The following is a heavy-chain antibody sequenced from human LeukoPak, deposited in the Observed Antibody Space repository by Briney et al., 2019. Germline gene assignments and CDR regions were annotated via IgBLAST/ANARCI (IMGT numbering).Heavy chain of an antibody. V-gene: IGHV1-2*02. D-gene: IGHD3-10*01. Sequence: ASVNVSFKASGYTFTDSGWYLDGLRQAPGEGVECVGWIPSNTGATLYAQKFQGRVAMTTDTPISTPYMELSRLRPDDTAMYYCARDGPAQMVDFDYWGQGTLVTVSS. J-gene: IGHJ4*02. CDR3: ARDGPAQMVDFDY. CDR2: IPSNTGAT. CDR1: GYTFTDSGWY.